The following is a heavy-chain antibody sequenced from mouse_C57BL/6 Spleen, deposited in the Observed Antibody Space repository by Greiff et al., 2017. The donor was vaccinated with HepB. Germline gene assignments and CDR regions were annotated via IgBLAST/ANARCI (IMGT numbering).Heavy chain of an antibody. J-gene: IGHJ2*01. CDR3: TRRGPYWDY. CDR2: IDPETGGT. CDR1: GYTFTDYE. V-gene: IGHV1-15*01. Sequence: VQLQQSGAELVRPGASVTLSCKASGYTFTDYEMHWVKQTPVHGLEWIGAIDPETGGTAYNQKFKGKAILTADKSSSTAYMELRSLTSEDSAVYYCTRRGPYWDYWGQGTTLTVSS. D-gene: IGHD6-5*01.